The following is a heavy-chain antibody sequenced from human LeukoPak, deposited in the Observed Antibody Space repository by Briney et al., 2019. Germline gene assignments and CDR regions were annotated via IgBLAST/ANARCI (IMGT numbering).Heavy chain of an antibody. CDR1: GFTFSSYW. J-gene: IGHJ6*02. V-gene: IGHV3-74*01. CDR2: ISSDGSST. Sequence: QPGGSLRPSCAASGFTFSSYWMHWVRQAPGKGLVWVSHISSDGSSTSHADSVKGRFTISRDNAKNTLYLQMNGLRAEDTAVYYCARDRGVDVWGQGTTVTVSS. CDR3: ARDRGVDV.